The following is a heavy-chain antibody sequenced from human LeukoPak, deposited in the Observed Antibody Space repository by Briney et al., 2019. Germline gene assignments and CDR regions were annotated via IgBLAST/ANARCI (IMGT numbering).Heavy chain of an antibody. D-gene: IGHD4-17*01. CDR3: ASCYGDYERGGIDAFDI. Sequence: PGGSLRLSCAASGFTFSGSAMHWVRQASGKGLEWIGRIRSKPNNYETAYAASVRGRFTISRDDSKNTAYLQMNSLKSEDTAVYYCASCYGDYERGGIDAFDIWGQGTMVTVSS. CDR1: GFTFSGSA. J-gene: IGHJ3*02. V-gene: IGHV3-73*01. CDR2: IRSKPNNYET.